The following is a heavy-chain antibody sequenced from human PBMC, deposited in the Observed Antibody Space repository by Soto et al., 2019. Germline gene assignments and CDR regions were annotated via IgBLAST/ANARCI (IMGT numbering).Heavy chain of an antibody. D-gene: IGHD6-6*01. J-gene: IGHJ4*01. CDR2: ISGSGGST. V-gene: IGHV3-23*01. CDR1: GFTFSSYA. CDR3: AKDASGINSSSPAYDFDY. Sequence: GGSLRLSCAASGFTFSSYAMSWVRQAPGKGLEWVSAISGSGGSTYYADSVKGRFTISRDNSKNTLYLQMNSLRAEDTAVYYCAKDASGINSSSPAYDFDYWGHGTLVTVAS.